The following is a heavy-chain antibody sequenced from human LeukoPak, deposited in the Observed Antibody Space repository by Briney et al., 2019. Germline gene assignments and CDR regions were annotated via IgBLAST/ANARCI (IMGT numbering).Heavy chain of an antibody. CDR2: IYSSGST. V-gene: IGHV4-4*07. Sequence: PSETLSLTCTVSGGSISSYYWSWIRQPAGKGLEWIGRIYSSGSTDYNPSLKSRVTMSVDTSKNQFSLRLSSLTAADTAVYYCAREGQGSTQAYWGQGTLVTVSS. CDR3: AREGQGSTQAY. CDR1: GGSISSYY. J-gene: IGHJ4*02. D-gene: IGHD2-15*01.